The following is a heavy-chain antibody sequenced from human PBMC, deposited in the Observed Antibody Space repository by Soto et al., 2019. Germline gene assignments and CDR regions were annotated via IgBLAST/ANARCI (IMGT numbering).Heavy chain of an antibody. J-gene: IGHJ4*02. Sequence: QLQLQESGPGLVKPSETLSLTCTVSGGSISSSSYYWGWIRQPPGKGLEWIGSIYYSGSTYYNPSLKSRVTISIDTSKNQFSLKLSSVTAADTAVYYCASPSRGGSYSDYWGQGTLVTVSS. CDR2: IYYSGST. D-gene: IGHD1-26*01. V-gene: IGHV4-39*01. CDR3: ASPSRGGSYSDY. CDR1: GGSISSSSYY.